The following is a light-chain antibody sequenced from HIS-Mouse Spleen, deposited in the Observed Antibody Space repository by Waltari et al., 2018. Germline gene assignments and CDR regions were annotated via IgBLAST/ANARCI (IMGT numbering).Light chain of an antibody. Sequence: ALPQPASVSGSPGQSFTISSTGTSSVVGGDYYVSWSQPHPVKAPQLMIYDVINRPSGVSNRFSGSKSGNTASLTISGLQAEDEADYYCSSYTSSSFNVVFGGGTKLTVL. CDR2: DVI. J-gene: IGLJ2*01. CDR1: SSVVGGDYY. CDR3: SSYTSSSFNVV. V-gene: IGLV2-14*03.